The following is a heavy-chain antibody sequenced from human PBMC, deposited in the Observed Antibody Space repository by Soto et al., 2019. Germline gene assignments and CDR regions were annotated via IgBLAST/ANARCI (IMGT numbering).Heavy chain of an antibody. CDR2: IYHSGST. V-gene: IGHV4-30-2*01. D-gene: IGHD3-16*01. Sequence: SETLSLTCAVSGGSISSGGYSWSWIRQPPGKGLEWIGYIYHSGSTYYNPSLKSRVTISVDRSKNQLSLKLSSVTAADTAVYYCARGRFTSVGGVQYAVNLFDIWGQGKMVTVSS. J-gene: IGHJ3*02. CDR3: ARGRFTSVGGVQYAVNLFDI. CDR1: GGSISSGGYS.